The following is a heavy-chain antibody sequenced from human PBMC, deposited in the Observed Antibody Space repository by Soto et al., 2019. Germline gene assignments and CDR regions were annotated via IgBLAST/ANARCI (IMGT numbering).Heavy chain of an antibody. CDR3: VKGSRITLVRGVNDY. CDR2: ISGGGGDT. D-gene: IGHD3-10*01. Sequence: GGSLRLSCAASGFTFSNYAMTWVRQAPGKGLEWVSAISGGGGDTYYADSVKGRFTISRDNSKNTLYLQMSSLRAEDTAAYYCVKGSRITLVRGVNDYWGQGTVVTVSS. CDR1: GFTFSNYA. J-gene: IGHJ4*02. V-gene: IGHV3-23*01.